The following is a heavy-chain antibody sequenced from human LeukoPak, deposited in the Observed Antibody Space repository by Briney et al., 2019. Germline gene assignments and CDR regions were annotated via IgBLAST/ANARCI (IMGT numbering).Heavy chain of an antibody. D-gene: IGHD1-26*01. J-gene: IGHJ4*02. Sequence: ASVKVSCKASGYTFIGYYIHWVRQAPGQGLEWMGWINANSGGTNYAQKFQGRVTMTRDTSISTAYMELSSLRCDDTAVYFCARVGVEATATFDYWGQGTLVTVSS. V-gene: IGHV1-2*02. CDR3: ARVGVEATATFDY. CDR2: INANSGGT. CDR1: GYTFIGYY.